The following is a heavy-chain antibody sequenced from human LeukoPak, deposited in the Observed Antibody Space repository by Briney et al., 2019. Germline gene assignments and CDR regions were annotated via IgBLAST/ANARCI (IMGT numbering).Heavy chain of an antibody. Sequence: ASVKVSYKASGYTFTGYYMHWVRQAPGQGLEWMGWINPNSGGTNYAQKFQGRVTMTRDTSITTAYMDLSRLRSDDTAVYYCARDLNNNGGNSGAYWGQGTLVTVSS. V-gene: IGHV1-2*02. J-gene: IGHJ4*02. D-gene: IGHD4-23*01. CDR2: INPNSGGT. CDR3: ARDLNNNGGNSGAY. CDR1: GYTFTGYY.